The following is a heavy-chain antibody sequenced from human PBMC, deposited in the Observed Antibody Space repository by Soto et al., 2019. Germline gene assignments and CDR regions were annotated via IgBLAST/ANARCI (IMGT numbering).Heavy chain of an antibody. D-gene: IGHD6-19*01. V-gene: IGHV1-46*01. CDR3: ARDRGSGWYGADY. CDR2: INPSGGST. J-gene: IGHJ4*02. CDR1: GYTFTRYY. Sequence: QVQLVQSGAEVKKPGASMKVSCKASGYTFTRYYVHWVRQAPGQGLEWMGMINPSGGSTSYAQKSQGRVTMTRDKSTRTVYMELSSVRSEDTAVYYCARDRGSGWYGADYWGQGPLVTVSS.